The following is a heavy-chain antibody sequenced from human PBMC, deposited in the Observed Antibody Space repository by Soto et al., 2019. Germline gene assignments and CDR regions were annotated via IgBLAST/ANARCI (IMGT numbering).Heavy chain of an antibody. CDR2: IYYSGST. CDR1: GGSISSGGYY. J-gene: IGHJ5*02. CDR3: ARFFAEYSSSWYWFDT. V-gene: IGHV4-31*02. D-gene: IGHD6-13*01. Sequence: PSETLSLTCTVSGGSISSGGYYWSGIRQHPGKGLEWIGYIYYSGSTYYNPSLKSRVTISVATSKNQFSLKLSSVTAADTAVYYCARFFAEYSSSWYWFDTWGQGTLVAVSS.